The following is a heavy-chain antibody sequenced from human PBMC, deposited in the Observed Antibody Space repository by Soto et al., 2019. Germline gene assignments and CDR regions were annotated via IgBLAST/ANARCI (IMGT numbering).Heavy chain of an antibody. Sequence: SVKVSCKASGGTFSSYAISWVRQAPGQGLEWMGGIIPIVGTANYAQKFQGRVTITADESTSTAYMELSSLRSEDTAVYYCARRITIFSWFDPWGQGTLVTVSS. CDR3: ARRITIFSWFDP. CDR1: GGTFSSYA. J-gene: IGHJ5*02. CDR2: IIPIVGTA. D-gene: IGHD3-3*01. V-gene: IGHV1-69*13.